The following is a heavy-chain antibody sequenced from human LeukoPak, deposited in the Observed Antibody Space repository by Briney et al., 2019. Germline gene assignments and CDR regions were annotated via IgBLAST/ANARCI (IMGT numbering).Heavy chain of an antibody. CDR3: ATGSGLWSPDW. CDR1: GFTFSSYW. D-gene: IGHD5-18*01. J-gene: IGHJ4*02. V-gene: IGHV3-74*01. CDR2: IDNEGSST. Sequence: GGSLRLSCTASGFTFSSYWMHWVRQAPGKGLVWVSRIDNEGSSTSYADSVKGRFTISRDNAKNRLYVQMNSLRVEDTAVYYCATGSGLWSPDWWGQGTLVTVSS.